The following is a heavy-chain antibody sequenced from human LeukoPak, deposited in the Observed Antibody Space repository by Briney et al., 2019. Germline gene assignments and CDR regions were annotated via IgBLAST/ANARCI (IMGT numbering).Heavy chain of an antibody. D-gene: IGHD6-19*01. CDR2: INHSGST. CDR1: GGSFSGYY. Sequence: SETLSLTCAVYGGSFSGYYWSWIRQPPGKGLEWIGEINHSGSTNYNPSLKSQVTISVDTSKNQFSLKLSSVTAADTAVYYCARRQWLVPFDYWGQGTLVTVSS. CDR3: ARRQWLVPFDY. J-gene: IGHJ4*02. V-gene: IGHV4-34*01.